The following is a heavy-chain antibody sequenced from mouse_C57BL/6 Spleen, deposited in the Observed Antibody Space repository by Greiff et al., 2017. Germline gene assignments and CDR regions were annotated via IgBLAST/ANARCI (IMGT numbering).Heavy chain of an antibody. J-gene: IGHJ3*01. CDR3: TTIYYGYEGWFAY. Sequence: EVHLVESGAELVRPGASVQLSCTASGFNIKDYYMHWVKQRPEQGLEWIGRIDPEDGDTEYAPKFQGKATMTADTSSNTAYLQLSSLTSEYTAVYYCTTIYYGYEGWFAYWGQGTLVTVSA. V-gene: IGHV14-1*01. CDR2: IDPEDGDT. CDR1: GFNIKDYY. D-gene: IGHD2-2*01.